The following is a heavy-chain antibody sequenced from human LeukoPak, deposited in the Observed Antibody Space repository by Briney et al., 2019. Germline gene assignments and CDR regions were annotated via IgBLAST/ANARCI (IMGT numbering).Heavy chain of an antibody. D-gene: IGHD3-10*01. CDR1: GFTFSSYS. Sequence: PGGSLRLSCAASGFTFSSYSMNWVRQAPGKGLEWVSYISSSSSTIYYADSVKGRFTISRDNAKNSLYLQMNSLTDEDTAVYFCAGVIESVRGAIRGGDPFDYWGQGTLVTVSS. CDR2: ISSSSSTI. J-gene: IGHJ4*02. V-gene: IGHV3-48*02. CDR3: AGVIESVRGAIRGGDPFDY.